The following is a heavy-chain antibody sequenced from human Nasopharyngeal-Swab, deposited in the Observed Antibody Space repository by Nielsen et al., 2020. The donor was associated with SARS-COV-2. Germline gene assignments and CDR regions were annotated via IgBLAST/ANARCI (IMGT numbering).Heavy chain of an antibody. CDR1: GFTFSSYS. Sequence: GESLKISCAASGFTFSSYSMNWVRQAPGKGLEWVSSISSSSSYIYYADSVKGRFTISRDNAKNSLYLQMNSLRAEDTAVYYCAKSECGSTSCYVDYYYYYMDVWGKGTTVTVSS. CDR3: AKSECGSTSCYVDYYYYYMDV. J-gene: IGHJ6*03. V-gene: IGHV3-21*01. D-gene: IGHD2-2*01. CDR2: ISSSSSYI.